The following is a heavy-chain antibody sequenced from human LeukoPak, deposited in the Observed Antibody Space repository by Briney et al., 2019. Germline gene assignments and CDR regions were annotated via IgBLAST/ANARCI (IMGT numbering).Heavy chain of an antibody. CDR3: ASKPSAGDSSGYYLNY. Sequence: GGSLRLSCAASGFTFSHYGMHWVRQAPGKGLEWVAVIWSDGTNQFYADSVKGRFTISRDDSQKTVFLQMSSLRAEDTAVYYCASKPSAGDSSGYYLNYWGQGTLVTVSS. D-gene: IGHD3-22*01. CDR1: GFTFSHYG. J-gene: IGHJ4*02. CDR2: IWSDGTNQ. V-gene: IGHV3-33*01.